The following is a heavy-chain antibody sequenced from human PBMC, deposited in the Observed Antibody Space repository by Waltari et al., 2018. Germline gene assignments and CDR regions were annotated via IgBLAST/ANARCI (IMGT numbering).Heavy chain of an antibody. CDR3: ARSGLVSAFDY. V-gene: IGHV3-7*01. D-gene: IGHD3-9*01. CDR1: GFDFHGYW. Sequence: EVQLVESGGGLVQPGGSLRLSCVASGFDFHGYWMGWFRQAPGKSLEWVANINDDGTKEFDVECLKGRVTISRDNAKNSVYLQTTSLRAEDTALYYCARSGLVSAFDYWGQGSLVTVAS. J-gene: IGHJ4*02. CDR2: INDDGTKE.